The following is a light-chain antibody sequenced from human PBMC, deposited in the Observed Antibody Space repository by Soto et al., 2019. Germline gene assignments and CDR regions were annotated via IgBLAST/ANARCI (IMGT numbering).Light chain of an antibody. Sequence: QXALTQPHSASGSPGQSVTISCTGTSSDVGGYYYVSWYQQHPGKAPKLMIYEVSKRPSGVPDRFSGSKSGNTASLTVSGLQAEDEADYYCSSYAGTNTPYVFGTGTKVTVL. CDR3: SSYAGTNTPYV. V-gene: IGLV2-8*01. CDR1: SSDVGGYYY. CDR2: EVS. J-gene: IGLJ1*01.